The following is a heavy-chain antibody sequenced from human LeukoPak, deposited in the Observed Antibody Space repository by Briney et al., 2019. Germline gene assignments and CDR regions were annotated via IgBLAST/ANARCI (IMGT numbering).Heavy chain of an antibody. CDR3: ARDYYYDSSGYWDYYFDY. CDR1: GFNFNSYW. CDR2: IWYDGSNK. J-gene: IGHJ4*02. D-gene: IGHD3-22*01. Sequence: PGGSLRLSCAASGFNFNSYWMSWVRQAPGKGLEWVAVIWYDGSNKYYADSVKGRLTISRDNSKNTLYLEMNSLRAEDTAVYYCARDYYYDSSGYWDYYFDYWGQGTLVSVSS. V-gene: IGHV3-33*08.